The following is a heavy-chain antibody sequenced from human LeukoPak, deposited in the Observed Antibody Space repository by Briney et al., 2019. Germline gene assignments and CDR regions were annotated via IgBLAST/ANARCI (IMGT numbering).Heavy chain of an antibody. Sequence: GGSLRLSCTASGFTFGDYAMSWVRQAPGKGLEWVGFIRSKAYGGTTEYAASVKGRFTISRDDSKSIAYLQMNSLKTEDTAVYSCSRDYDSSVYSFDYWGQETLVTVSS. D-gene: IGHD3-22*01. V-gene: IGHV3-49*04. CDR2: IRSKAYGGTT. J-gene: IGHJ4*02. CDR3: SRDYDSSVYSFDY. CDR1: GFTFGDYA.